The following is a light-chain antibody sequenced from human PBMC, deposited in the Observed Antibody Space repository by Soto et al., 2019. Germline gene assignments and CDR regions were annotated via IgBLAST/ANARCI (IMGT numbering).Light chain of an antibody. J-gene: IGLJ1*01. Sequence: QSVLTQPRSVSGSPGQSVTISCTGTNSDVGTFYFVSWYQQYPDKGPKLIIYDVTERPSGVPDRFSGSKSGNTASLTISGLQAEDEADYYCCSYAGSYTHVFGSGTKVTVL. CDR3: CSYAGSYTHV. CDR1: NSDVGTFYF. V-gene: IGLV2-11*01. CDR2: DVT.